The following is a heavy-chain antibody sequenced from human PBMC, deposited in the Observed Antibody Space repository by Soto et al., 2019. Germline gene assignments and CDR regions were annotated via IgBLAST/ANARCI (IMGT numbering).Heavy chain of an antibody. J-gene: IGHJ4*02. V-gene: IGHV4-34*01. CDR3: ARGRCSGGSCYSSSVEGYFDY. CDR2: INHSGST. CDR1: GGSFSGYY. D-gene: IGHD2-15*01. Sequence: PSETLSLTCAVYGGSFSGYYWSWIRQPPGKGLEWIGEINHSGSTNYNPSLKSRVTISVDTSKNQFSLKLSSVTAAGTAVYYCARGRCSGGSCYSSSVEGYFDYWGQGTLVPVSS.